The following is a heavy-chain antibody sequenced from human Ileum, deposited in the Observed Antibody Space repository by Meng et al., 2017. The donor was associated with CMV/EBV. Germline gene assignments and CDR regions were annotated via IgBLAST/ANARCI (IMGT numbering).Heavy chain of an antibody. CDR2: INSDGSST. J-gene: IGHJ4*02. V-gene: IGHV3-74*01. Sequence: GESLKISCATSGFSFGTYWMHWVRQVPGKGLVWVSRINSDGSSTTYADSVKGRFTISRDNDKNTQYLQMNSLRAEDTAVYYCVRSRSSGDYWGQGTLVTVSS. D-gene: IGHD3-10*01. CDR1: GFSFGTYW. CDR3: VRSRSSGDY.